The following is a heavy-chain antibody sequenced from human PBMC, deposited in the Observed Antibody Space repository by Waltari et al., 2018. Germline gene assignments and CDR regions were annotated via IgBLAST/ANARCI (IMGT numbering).Heavy chain of an antibody. CDR3: VRLEDCTGPGGHCYSGDPFALDV. J-gene: IGHJ6*02. D-gene: IGHD2-15*01. CDR1: GGSFSGYY. CDR2: INNAGYT. V-gene: IGHV4-34*01. Sequence: QVQLHQLGAGLLQSSASLSLTCAAYGGSFSGYYWVWVGQPPGKGREWIGDINNAGYTNHNPSLRSRVTMSADTSKSQFSLKLNSVTAADTAVYYCVRLEDCTGPGGHCYSGDPFALDVWGQGTTVTVSS.